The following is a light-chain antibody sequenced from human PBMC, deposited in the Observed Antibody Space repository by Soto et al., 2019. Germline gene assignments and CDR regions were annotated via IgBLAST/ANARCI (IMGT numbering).Light chain of an antibody. V-gene: IGKV3-15*01. Sequence: EIVMTQSPATLSVSPGERATLSCRASQSVSSNLAWYQQKPGQAPRLLIYGASTRATGIPARFSGSGSGTALTPTISSLQSEDLAVYYCQQYNSWPPLTFGGGTKVEIK. J-gene: IGKJ4*01. CDR1: QSVSSN. CDR3: QQYNSWPPLT. CDR2: GAS.